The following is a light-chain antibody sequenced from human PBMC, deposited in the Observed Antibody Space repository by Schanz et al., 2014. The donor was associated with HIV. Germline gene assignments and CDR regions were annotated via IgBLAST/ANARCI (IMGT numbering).Light chain of an antibody. Sequence: EIVLTQSPGTLSLSPGERATLSCRASQSIDSSYLAWYQQKPGQAPRLLISGASTRAAGIPDRFSGSGSGTDFTLTISRLEPEDVAVYYCHQNSDWPRTFGGGTRVEIK. V-gene: IGKV3D-20*02. CDR2: GAS. J-gene: IGKJ4*01. CDR3: HQNSDWPRT. CDR1: QSIDSSY.